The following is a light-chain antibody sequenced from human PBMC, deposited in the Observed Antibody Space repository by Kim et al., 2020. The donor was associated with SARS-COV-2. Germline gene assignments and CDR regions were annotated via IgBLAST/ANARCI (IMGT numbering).Light chain of an antibody. CDR1: QSVLYSSNNKNY. CDR2: WAS. Sequence: DIVMTQSPDSLAVSLGERATINCKSSQSVLYSSNNKNYLAWYQQKPGQPPKLLIYWASTRESWVPDRFSGSGSGTDFTLTISSLQAEDVAVYYCQQYYSTPTFDQGTRLEIK. J-gene: IGKJ5*01. V-gene: IGKV4-1*01. CDR3: QQYYSTPT.